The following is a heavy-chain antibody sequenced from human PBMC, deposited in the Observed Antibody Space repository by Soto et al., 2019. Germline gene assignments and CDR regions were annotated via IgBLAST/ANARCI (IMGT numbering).Heavy chain of an antibody. CDR1: GGSFSDYY. D-gene: IGHD3-10*01. J-gene: IGHJ6*02. CDR3: ARDTITMVRDPTNYYYGMDV. V-gene: IGHV4-34*01. CDR2: INHSGSA. Sequence: SETLSLTCAVYGGSFSDYYWSWIRQPPGKGLQWIGEINHSGSANCNPSLKSRVTISVDTSKNQFSLKLTSVTAADTAVYYCARDTITMVRDPTNYYYGMDVWGQGTTVT.